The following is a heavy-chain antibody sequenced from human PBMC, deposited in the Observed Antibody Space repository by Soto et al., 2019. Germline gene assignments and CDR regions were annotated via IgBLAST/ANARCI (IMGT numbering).Heavy chain of an antibody. CDR2: ISYDGSEK. CDR3: ARDTTTTGGIDS. CDR1: GFTFSTYG. V-gene: IGHV3-33*01. J-gene: IGHJ4*02. Sequence: QVQLVESGGGVVQPGRSLRLSCAASGFTFSTYGMHWVRRAPGKGLEWVAVISYDGSEKYYADSVKGRFTISRDNSESTLYLQMNSVRAEDTAVYYCARDTTTTGGIDSWGQGTRVTVSS. D-gene: IGHD3-16*01.